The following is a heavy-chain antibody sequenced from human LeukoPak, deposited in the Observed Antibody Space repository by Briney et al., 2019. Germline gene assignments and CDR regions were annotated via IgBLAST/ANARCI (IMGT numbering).Heavy chain of an antibody. D-gene: IGHD6-19*01. CDR1: GFTFSSYA. J-gene: IGHJ6*03. V-gene: IGHV3-30*04. CDR2: IRYDGSNK. CDR3: ARVNFEQWLGRYYYYYMDV. Sequence: GRSLRLSCAASGFTFSSYAMHWVRQAPGKGLEWVAFIRYDGSNKYYADSVKGRFTISRDNSKSTLYLQMNSLRSEDTAVYYCARVNFEQWLGRYYYYYMDVWGKGTTVTVSS.